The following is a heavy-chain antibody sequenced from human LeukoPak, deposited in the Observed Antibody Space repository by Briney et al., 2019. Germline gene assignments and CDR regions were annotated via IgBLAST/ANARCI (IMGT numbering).Heavy chain of an antibody. CDR1: GDSISSGYY. CDR2: IYHSGTT. Sequence: KPSETLSLTCTVSGDSISSGYYWGWIRQPPGKGLEWIGSIYHSGTTYNNPSLKSRLTISVDTSKNQFSLKLSSATAADTAVYYCARDFRIVVVPAAIPDYWGQGTLVTVSS. D-gene: IGHD2-2*02. V-gene: IGHV4-38-2*02. J-gene: IGHJ4*02. CDR3: ARDFRIVVVPAAIPDY.